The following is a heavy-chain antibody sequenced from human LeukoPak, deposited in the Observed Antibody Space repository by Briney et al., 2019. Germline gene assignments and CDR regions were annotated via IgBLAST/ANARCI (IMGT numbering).Heavy chain of an antibody. CDR3: ARETPYGSGSYPFDY. CDR1: GGSISSYY. J-gene: IGHJ4*02. Sequence: SETLSLACTVSGGSISSYYWNWIRQPPGKGLEWIGYIYNSGSTNNNPSLKSRVTISVDTSKKQFSLKLSSVTAADTAVYYCARETPYGSGSYPFDYWGQGILVTVSS. V-gene: IGHV4-59*01. CDR2: IYNSGST. D-gene: IGHD3-10*01.